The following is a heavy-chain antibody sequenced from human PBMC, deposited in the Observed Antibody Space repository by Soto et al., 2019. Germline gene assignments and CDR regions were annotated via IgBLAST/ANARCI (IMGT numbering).Heavy chain of an antibody. CDR2: IRSKAYGGTT. V-gene: IGHV3-49*03. J-gene: IGHJ5*02. CDR3: TTNYYDSSGYDNWFDP. Sequence: PGGSLRLSCTASGFTFGDYAMSWFRQAPGKGLEWVGFIRSKAYGGTTEYAASVKGRFTISRDDSKSIAYLQMNSLKTEDTAAYYCTTNYYDSSGYDNWFDPWGQGTLVTSPQ. CDR1: GFTFGDYA. D-gene: IGHD3-22*01.